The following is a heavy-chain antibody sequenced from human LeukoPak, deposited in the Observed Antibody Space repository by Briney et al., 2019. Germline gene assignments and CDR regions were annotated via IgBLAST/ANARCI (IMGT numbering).Heavy chain of an antibody. CDR2: ISYDGSNK. J-gene: IGHJ6*04. CDR1: GFTFSSYA. CDR3: ARDLAYCSGGSCYGMDV. Sequence: PGGSLRLSCAASGFTFSSYAMHWVRQAPGKGLEWVAVISYDGSNKYYADSVNGRFTISRDNSKNTLYLQTNSLRAEDTAVYYCARDLAYCSGGSCYGMDVWGKGTTVTVSS. V-gene: IGHV3-30*04. D-gene: IGHD2-15*01.